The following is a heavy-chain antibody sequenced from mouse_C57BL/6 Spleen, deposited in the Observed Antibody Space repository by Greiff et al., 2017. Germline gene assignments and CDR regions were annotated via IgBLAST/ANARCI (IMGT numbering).Heavy chain of an antibody. CDR3: ARGAWDCDY. J-gene: IGHJ2*01. Sequence: VQLQQSGPELVKPGASVKISCKASGYTFTDYYMNWVKQSPGKSLEWIGDINPNNGGTSYNQKFKGKATLTVDKSSSTAYMELRSLTSEDSAVYYCARGAWDCDYWGQGTTLTVSS. V-gene: IGHV1-26*01. D-gene: IGHD4-1*01. CDR2: INPNNGGT. CDR1: GYTFTDYY.